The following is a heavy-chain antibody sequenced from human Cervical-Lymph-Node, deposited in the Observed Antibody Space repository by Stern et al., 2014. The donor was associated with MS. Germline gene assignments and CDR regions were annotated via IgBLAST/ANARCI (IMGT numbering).Heavy chain of an antibody. CDR3: AREFNYDSSGYYFYY. CDR2: IIPLVGKT. CDR1: GGTFSSYT. V-gene: IGHV1-69*01. Sequence: VQLVESGAEVKKPGSSVKVSCKASGGTFSSYTISWVRQAPGQGLEWMAGIIPLVGKTNYAQKFLGRVTITADESTITAYMEMSSLRSEDTAVYYCAREFNYDSSGYYFYYWGRGTLVTVSS. D-gene: IGHD3-22*01. J-gene: IGHJ4*02.